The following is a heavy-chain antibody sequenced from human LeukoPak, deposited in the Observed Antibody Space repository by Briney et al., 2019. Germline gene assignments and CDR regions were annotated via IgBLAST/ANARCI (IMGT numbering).Heavy chain of an antibody. CDR1: GGSFSGYY. D-gene: IGHD6-13*01. CDR3: ASGYSSSWYRN. V-gene: IGHV4-34*01. J-gene: IGHJ4*02. Sequence: SETLSLTCAVYGGSFSGYYWNWIRQPPGKGLEWIGEINHSGSTNYSPSLKSRVTISVDMSKNQFSLQLSSVTAADTAVYYCASGYSSSWYRNWGQGTLVTVSS. CDR2: INHSGST.